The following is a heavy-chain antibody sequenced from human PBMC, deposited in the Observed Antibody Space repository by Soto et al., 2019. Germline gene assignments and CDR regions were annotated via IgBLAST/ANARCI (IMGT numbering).Heavy chain of an antibody. D-gene: IGHD6-6*01. CDR3: ARRYSSSSGGMDV. J-gene: IGHJ6*02. V-gene: IGHV3-48*04. Sequence: GGSLRLSCAASGFTFSSYSMNWVRQAPGKGLEWVSYISSSSSTIYYADSVKGRFTISRDNAKNSLYLQMNSLRAEDTAVYYCARRYSSSSGGMDVWGQGTTVTVSS. CDR2: ISSSSSTI. CDR1: GFTFSSYS.